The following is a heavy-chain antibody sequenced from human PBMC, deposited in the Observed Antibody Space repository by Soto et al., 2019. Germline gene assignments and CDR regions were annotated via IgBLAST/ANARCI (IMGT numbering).Heavy chain of an antibody. J-gene: IGHJ4*02. CDR1: GFSFSIYS. D-gene: IGHD3-22*01. Sequence: GGSLRLSCAASGFSFSIYSMNWVRQAPGKGLEWVSGIIGSGNRRYYADSVKGRFTISRDNSKNTLYLQMNSLRAEDTAVYYCAKKGYFDSSGYGPLDYWGQGTLVTVSS. CDR3: AKKGYFDSSGYGPLDY. V-gene: IGHV3-23*01. CDR2: IIGSGNRR.